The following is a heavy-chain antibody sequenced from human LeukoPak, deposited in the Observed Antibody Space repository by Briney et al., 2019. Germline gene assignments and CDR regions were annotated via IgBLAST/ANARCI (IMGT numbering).Heavy chain of an antibody. CDR1: GASVSSYY. D-gene: IGHD2-21*02. V-gene: IGHV4-59*02. CDR3: ARDGSHCGGDCLGY. CDR2: IYHSGTT. J-gene: IGHJ4*02. Sequence: SETLSLTCSVSGASVSSYYWSWIRQPPGKGLEWIGYIYHSGTTYHNPSLNSRVTISVDTSKNQFSLKLNSVTAADTAVYYCARDGSHCGGDCLGYWGQGSLVTVSS.